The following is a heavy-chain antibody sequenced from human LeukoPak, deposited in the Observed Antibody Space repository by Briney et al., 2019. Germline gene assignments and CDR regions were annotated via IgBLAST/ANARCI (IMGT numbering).Heavy chain of an antibody. CDR2: IIPIFGTA. CDR3: AGARNYYDSSGYRDAFDI. V-gene: IGHV1-69*06. J-gene: IGHJ3*02. Sequence: SVKVSCKASGGTFSSYAISWVRQAPGQGLEWMGGIIPIFGTANYAQKFQGRVTITADKSTSTAYMELSSLRSEDTAVYYCAGARNYYDSSGYRDAFDIWGQGTMVTVSS. CDR1: GGTFSSYA. D-gene: IGHD3-22*01.